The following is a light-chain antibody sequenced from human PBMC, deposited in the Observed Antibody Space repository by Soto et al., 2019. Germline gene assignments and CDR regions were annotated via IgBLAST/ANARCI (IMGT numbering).Light chain of an antibody. CDR1: QSVSSSY. Sequence: EIVLTQSPGTLSLSPGERATLSCRASQSVSSSYLAWYQQKPGQAPRLIIYGASDRATGFTDRFSGSGAGKDFTLTISRLEPEDFAVYYCQQYGSSPYTFGQGTKLEIK. V-gene: IGKV3-20*01. J-gene: IGKJ2*01. CDR2: GAS. CDR3: QQYGSSPYT.